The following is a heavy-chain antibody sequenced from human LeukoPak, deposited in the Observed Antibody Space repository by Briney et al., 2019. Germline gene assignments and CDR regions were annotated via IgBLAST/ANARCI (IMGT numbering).Heavy chain of an antibody. Sequence: GGSLRLSCAASGFTFSSSAMSWVRQVPGKGLEWVSGISASGGSTSYADSVRGRFTISRDNSKNTLYVQMNSLRDEDTAVYYCARDSNDYGDYGVYWGQGTLVTVSS. D-gene: IGHD4-17*01. CDR2: ISASGGST. CDR1: GFTFSSSA. J-gene: IGHJ4*02. CDR3: ARDSNDYGDYGVY. V-gene: IGHV3-23*01.